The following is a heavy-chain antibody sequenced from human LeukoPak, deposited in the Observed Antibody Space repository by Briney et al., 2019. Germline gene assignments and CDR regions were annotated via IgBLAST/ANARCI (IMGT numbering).Heavy chain of an antibody. CDR2: INVGSGNT. CDR1: GYTFITYP. V-gene: IGHV1-3*01. CDR3: ARDGIYGDCDI. D-gene: IGHD4-17*01. Sequence: GASVEVSCKASGYTFITYPMHWVRQAPGQRLEWMGWINVGSGNTKYSQKFQGRVTITRDTSASTAYMEMSSLRSEDTAVYYCARDGIYGDCDIWGQGTMVTVSS. J-gene: IGHJ3*02.